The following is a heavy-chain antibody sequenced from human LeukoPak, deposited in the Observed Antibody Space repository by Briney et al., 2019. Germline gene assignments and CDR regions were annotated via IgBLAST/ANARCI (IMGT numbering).Heavy chain of an antibody. Sequence: GGSLRLSCAASGFTFSDYNMNWVRQAPGKGLEWVSTISGGGGSTYYADSVKGRFTISRDNSKNTLYLQVNSLRAEDTAVYYCAKGGKWDVTPFDYWGQGTLVTVSS. CDR2: ISGGGGST. D-gene: IGHD1-26*01. CDR3: AKGGKWDVTPFDY. J-gene: IGHJ4*02. V-gene: IGHV3-23*01. CDR1: GFTFSDYN.